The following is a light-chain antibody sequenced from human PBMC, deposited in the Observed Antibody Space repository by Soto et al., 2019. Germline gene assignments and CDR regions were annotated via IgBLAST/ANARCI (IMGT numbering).Light chain of an antibody. CDR1: QSVSSY. Sequence: EIVLTQSPATLSLSPGERATLSCRASQSVSSYLAWYQQKPGQAPRLVIYDVSSRATGVPPRFSGSGSGTDFTLTISSLEPEDFAFYYCHQYNTWPLTFGGGTKV. V-gene: IGKV3-11*01. CDR3: HQYNTWPLT. J-gene: IGKJ4*01. CDR2: DVS.